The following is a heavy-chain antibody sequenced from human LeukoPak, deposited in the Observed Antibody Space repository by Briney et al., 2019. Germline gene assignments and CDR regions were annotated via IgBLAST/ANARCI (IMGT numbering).Heavy chain of an antibody. V-gene: IGHV4-39*01. CDR3: ARQRQWLISPLFEY. CDR2: TSYSGST. Sequence: SETLSLTCTVSGGSISSSRYYWGWIRQSPGKGLEWIGTTSYSGSTYYNPSLKSRVTISVDTSKTQFSLKLSSVTAADTAVYYCARQRQWLISPLFEYWGQGTLVTVSS. D-gene: IGHD6-19*01. J-gene: IGHJ4*02. CDR1: GGSISSSRYY.